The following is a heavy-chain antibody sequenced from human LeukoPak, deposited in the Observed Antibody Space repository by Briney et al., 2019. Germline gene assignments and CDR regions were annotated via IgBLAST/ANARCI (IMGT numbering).Heavy chain of an antibody. D-gene: IGHD3-22*01. J-gene: IGHJ4*02. Sequence: GSLRLSCAASGFTFSSYGMHWVRQAPGKGLEWVAVISYDGSNKYYADSVKGRFTISRDNSRNTLYLQMNSLRAEDTAVYYCAKSHGDIYDSSGYYFDYWGQGTLVTVSP. V-gene: IGHV3-30*18. CDR2: ISYDGSNK. CDR1: GFTFSSYG. CDR3: AKSHGDIYDSSGYYFDY.